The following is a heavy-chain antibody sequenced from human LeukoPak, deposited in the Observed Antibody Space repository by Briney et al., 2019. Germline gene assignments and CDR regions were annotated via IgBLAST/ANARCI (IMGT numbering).Heavy chain of an antibody. CDR2: IYYSGSA. Sequence: SETLSLTCTVSGGSISSYYWSWIRQPPGKGLEWIGYIYYSGSANYNPSLKSRVTISVDTSKNQFSLKLSSVTAADTAVYYCAREYSSSSGYYYYHYMDVWGKGTTVTVSS. J-gene: IGHJ6*03. D-gene: IGHD6-6*01. CDR1: GGSISSYY. V-gene: IGHV4-59*01. CDR3: AREYSSSSGYYYYHYMDV.